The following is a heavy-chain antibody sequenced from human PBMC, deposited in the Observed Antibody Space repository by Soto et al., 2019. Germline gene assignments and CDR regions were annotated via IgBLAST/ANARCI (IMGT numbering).Heavy chain of an antibody. CDR2: MNPNSGNT. V-gene: IGHV1-8*01. CDR3: ANGYTGH. J-gene: IGHJ4*02. D-gene: IGHD5-12*01. Sequence: QVQLVQSGAEVKKPGASVKVSCKASGYTFTSDDINWVRQAPGQGLEWMGWMNPNSGNTGFAQNFQGRVTLTRNNSISTAYMELRRLRSDDTAIYYCANGYTGHWDQGTLVTVSS. CDR1: GYTFTSDD.